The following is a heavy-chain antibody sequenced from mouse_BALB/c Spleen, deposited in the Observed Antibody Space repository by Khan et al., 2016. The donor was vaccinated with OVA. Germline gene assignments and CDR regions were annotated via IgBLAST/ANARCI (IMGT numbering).Heavy chain of an antibody. D-gene: IGHD1-1*01. CDR3: ARDYSSLYWFYDV. CDR2: IYYSGTV. Sequence: VQLQQSGPGLVKPSQTVSLTCTVTGISITSGNYRWSWIRQFPGNKLEWIGNIYYSGTVTYNPSLTIRTTNTRDTSKNQFFLDMNSLTAEDTATYCCARDYSSLYWFYDVRGAGTTVTVSS. V-gene: IGHV3-5*02. J-gene: IGHJ1*01. CDR1: GISITSGNYR.